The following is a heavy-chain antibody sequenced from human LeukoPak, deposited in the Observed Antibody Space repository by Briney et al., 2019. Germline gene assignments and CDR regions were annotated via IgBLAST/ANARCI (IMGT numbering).Heavy chain of an antibody. CDR2: INPNSGGT. Sequence: ASVKVSCKASGYTFTGYYMHWVRQAPGQGLEWMGWINPNSGGTNYAQKFQGRVTMTRDTSISTAYMEPSRLRSDDTAVYYCAREVRYCSGGSCYSPLDYWGQGTLVTVSS. D-gene: IGHD2-15*01. V-gene: IGHV1-2*02. CDR3: AREVRYCSGGSCYSPLDY. CDR1: GYTFTGYY. J-gene: IGHJ4*02.